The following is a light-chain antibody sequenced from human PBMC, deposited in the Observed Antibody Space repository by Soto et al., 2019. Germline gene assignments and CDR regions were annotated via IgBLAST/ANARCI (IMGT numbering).Light chain of an antibody. CDR1: SSDVGGYNY. Sequence: QSALTQPASVSGSPGQSITISCTGTSSDVGGYNYVSWYQQHPGKAPKLMIYDVSNRPSGVSNRFSGSKSGNTASLTISGLQAEDEADYYCCSYAGSYTLVFGTGTKLTVL. V-gene: IGLV2-14*01. CDR2: DVS. CDR3: CSYAGSYTLV. J-gene: IGLJ1*01.